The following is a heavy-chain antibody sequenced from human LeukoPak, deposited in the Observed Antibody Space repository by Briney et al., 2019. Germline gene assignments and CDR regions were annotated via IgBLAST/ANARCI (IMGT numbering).Heavy chain of an antibody. Sequence: GGSLRLSCAASGFTFSSYGMHWVRQAPGKGLEWVAVIWYDGSNKYYADSVKSRFTISRDNSKNALYLQMNSLRAEDTAVYYCASGSYYAFNYWGQGTLVTVSS. CDR1: GFTFSSYG. D-gene: IGHD1-26*01. CDR2: IWYDGSNK. CDR3: ASGSYYAFNY. V-gene: IGHV3-33*01. J-gene: IGHJ4*02.